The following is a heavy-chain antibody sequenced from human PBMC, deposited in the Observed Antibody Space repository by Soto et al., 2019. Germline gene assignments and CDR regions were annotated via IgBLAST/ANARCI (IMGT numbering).Heavy chain of an antibody. Sequence: QITLKESGPSRMKPTETLALTCTFSGFSLTTSGVGVGWIRKPPGKALEWLAVIYWDDDKRYNPSLKNRLTITMDTYKNQVVLIMSDMDPVDTATYFCAHRGYMYGNWDHGYFDYWGQGILVTVSS. CDR2: IYWDDDK. D-gene: IGHD5-18*01. V-gene: IGHV2-5*02. CDR1: GFSLTTSGVG. CDR3: AHRGYMYGNWDHGYFDY. J-gene: IGHJ4*02.